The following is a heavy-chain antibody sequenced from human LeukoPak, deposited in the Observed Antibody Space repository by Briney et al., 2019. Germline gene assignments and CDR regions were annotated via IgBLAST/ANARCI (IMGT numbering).Heavy chain of an antibody. D-gene: IGHD4-17*01. CDR3: VRVLTVTFDS. CDR2: VWSDGNGK. CDR1: GFTFSTYG. Sequence: GESLRLSCAASGFTFSTYGMHWVRQAPGKGLEWVALVWSDGNGKFYADSVKGRFTISRDNSKNTMYLQMNSLRDEDTAVYYCVRVLTVTFDSWGQGTLVTVSS. J-gene: IGHJ4*02. V-gene: IGHV3-33*01.